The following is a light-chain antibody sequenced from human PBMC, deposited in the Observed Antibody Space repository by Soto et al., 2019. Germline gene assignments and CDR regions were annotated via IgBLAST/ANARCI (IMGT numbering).Light chain of an antibody. CDR1: SSDVGFYNY. V-gene: IGLV2-14*01. J-gene: IGLJ3*02. Sequence: QSVLTQPASVSGSPGQSITISCSGTSSDVGFYNYVSWFQQYPGKAPKLMIFEVSTRPSGVSHRFSGSKSGNTASLTISGLQPEDEADYYCSSYSSSSTLVFGGGTKLTVL. CDR3: SSYSSSSTLV. CDR2: EVS.